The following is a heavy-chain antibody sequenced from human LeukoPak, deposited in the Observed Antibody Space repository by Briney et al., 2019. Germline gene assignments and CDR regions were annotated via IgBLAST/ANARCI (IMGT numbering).Heavy chain of an antibody. D-gene: IGHD3-22*01. V-gene: IGHV3-23*01. CDR2: ISGSGGST. CDR3: AKREDYYDSSGYPYYFDY. Sequence: GASLRLSCAASGFTFSSYAMSWVRQAPGKGLEWVSAISGSGGSTYYADSVKGRFTISRDNSKNTLYLQMNSLRAEDTAVYYCAKREDYYDSSGYPYYFDYWGQGTLVTVSS. CDR1: GFTFSSYA. J-gene: IGHJ4*02.